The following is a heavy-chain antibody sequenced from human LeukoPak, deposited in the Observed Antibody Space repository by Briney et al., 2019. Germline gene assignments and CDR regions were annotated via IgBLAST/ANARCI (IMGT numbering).Heavy chain of an antibody. CDR1: GFTFSSNW. Sequence: GALRLSCAASGFTFSSNWMHWVRQAPGKGLVWVSRINEDGSTTNYADSVKGRFTISRDNSKNTLSLQMNNLRAEDTAVYHCARRIARYLVNYYYYSMDVWGQGTTVTVSS. CDR2: INEDGSTT. V-gene: IGHV3-74*01. CDR3: ARRIARYLVNYYYYSMDV. D-gene: IGHD3-16*02. J-gene: IGHJ6*02.